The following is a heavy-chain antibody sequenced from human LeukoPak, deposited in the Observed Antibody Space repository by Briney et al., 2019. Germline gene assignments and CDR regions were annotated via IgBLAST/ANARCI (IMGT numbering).Heavy chain of an antibody. V-gene: IGHV3-9*01. J-gene: IGHJ4*02. CDR2: ISWNSGSI. CDR1: GFVFDDYA. Sequence: PGRSLRLSCAASGFVFDDYAMHWVRQAPGKGPEWVAGISWNSGSIDYADSAKGRFTISRDNAKKSMSLQMNSLRAEDTALYYCAKGSGYNWNPFDSWGQGTLVTVSS. CDR3: AKGSGYNWNPFDS. D-gene: IGHD1-20*01.